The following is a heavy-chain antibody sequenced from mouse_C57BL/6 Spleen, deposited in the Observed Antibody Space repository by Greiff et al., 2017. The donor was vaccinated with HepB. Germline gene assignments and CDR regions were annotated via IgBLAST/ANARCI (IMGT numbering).Heavy chain of an antibody. J-gene: IGHJ1*03. CDR2: IYPGDGDT. V-gene: IGHV1-80*01. D-gene: IGHD2-3*01. CDR3: ARSLDGYYPDWYFDV. CDR1: GYAFSSYW. Sequence: VQLQQSGAELVKPGASVKISCKASGYAFSSYWMNWVKQRPGKGLVWIGQIYPGDGDTNYNGKFKGKATLTADKSSSTAYMQLSSLTSEDSAVYFCARSLDGYYPDWYFDVWGTGTTVTVSS.